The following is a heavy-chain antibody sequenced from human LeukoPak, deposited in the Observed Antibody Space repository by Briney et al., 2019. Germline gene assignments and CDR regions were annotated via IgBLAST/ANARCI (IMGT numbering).Heavy chain of an antibody. Sequence: SETLSLTCTVSGGSISSYYWSWIRQPPGKGLEWIGYIYYSGSTNYNPSLKSRVTISVDTSKNQFSLKLNSVTAADTAVYYCARDRGYYYDSSGFDYWGQGTLVTVSS. V-gene: IGHV4-59*01. CDR1: GGSISSYY. J-gene: IGHJ4*02. CDR3: ARDRGYYYDSSGFDY. D-gene: IGHD3-22*01. CDR2: IYYSGST.